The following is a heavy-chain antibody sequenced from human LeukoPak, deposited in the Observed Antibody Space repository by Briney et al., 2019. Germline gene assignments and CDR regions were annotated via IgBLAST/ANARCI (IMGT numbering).Heavy chain of an antibody. CDR3: AKDSRSYSSSWYYWYYYYYMDV. CDR1: GFTLSNAW. J-gene: IGHJ6*03. CDR2: IKSKTNGETR. V-gene: IGHV3-15*01. Sequence: GGSLRLSCAASGFTLSNAWMNWVRQAPGKGLEWVGLIKSKTNGETRDYAAPVKGRFTISRDDSDNTLYMQMNSLRAEDTAVYYCAKDSRSYSSSWYYWYYYYYMDVWGKGTTVTISS. D-gene: IGHD6-13*01.